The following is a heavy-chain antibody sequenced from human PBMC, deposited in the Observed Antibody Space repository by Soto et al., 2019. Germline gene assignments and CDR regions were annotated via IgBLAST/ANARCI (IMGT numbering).Heavy chain of an antibody. D-gene: IGHD2-15*01. V-gene: IGHV1-69*02. J-gene: IGHJ4*02. CDR3: ARRVNCSGGSCYSHYFDY. Sequence: SVKVSCKASGGTFSSYTISWVRQAPGQGLEWMGRIIPILGIANYAQKFQGRVTITADKSTSTAYMELSSLRSEDTAVYYCARRVNCSGGSCYSHYFDYWGQGTLVTVSS. CDR1: GGTFSSYT. CDR2: IIPILGIA.